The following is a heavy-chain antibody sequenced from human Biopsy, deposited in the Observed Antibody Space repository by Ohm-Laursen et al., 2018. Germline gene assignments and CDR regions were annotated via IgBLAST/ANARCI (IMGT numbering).Heavy chain of an antibody. Sequence: SDTLSLTCTVSGGPFTGHYWTWIRQPPGKGLVWIGHISHTGYTSYKSSLKSRVTISLDTSRKHFSLRLTSLAAADTAVYYCARGSNEYGGLYFPHWGQGTLVTVSS. D-gene: IGHD4-23*01. CDR2: ISHTGYT. CDR1: GGPFTGHY. J-gene: IGHJ1*01. V-gene: IGHV4-59*11. CDR3: ARGSNEYGGLYFPH.